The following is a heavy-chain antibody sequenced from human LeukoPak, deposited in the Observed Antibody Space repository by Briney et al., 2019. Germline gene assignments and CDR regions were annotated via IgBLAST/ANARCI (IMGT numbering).Heavy chain of an antibody. Sequence: GGSLRLSCAASGFTFSSYWMSWVRQAPGKGLEWVANIKQDGSEKYYVDSVKGRFTISRDNAKNSLYLQMNSLRAEDMAVYYCARARGYSYARDWGQGTLVTVSS. D-gene: IGHD5-18*01. CDR3: ARARGYSYARD. CDR1: GFTFSSYW. V-gene: IGHV3-7*01. CDR2: IKQDGSEK. J-gene: IGHJ4*02.